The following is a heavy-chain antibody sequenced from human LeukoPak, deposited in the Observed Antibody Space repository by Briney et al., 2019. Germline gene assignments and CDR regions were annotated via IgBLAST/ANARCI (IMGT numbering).Heavy chain of an antibody. CDR1: GGTFSSYA. Sequence: ASVKVPCKASGGTFSSYAISWVRQAPGQGLEWMGRIIPILGIANYAQKFQGRVTITADKSTSTAYMELSSLRSEDTAVYYCASSTVTTYYFDYWGQGTLVTVSS. CDR2: IIPILGIA. J-gene: IGHJ4*02. V-gene: IGHV1-69*04. CDR3: ASSTVTTYYFDY. D-gene: IGHD4-17*01.